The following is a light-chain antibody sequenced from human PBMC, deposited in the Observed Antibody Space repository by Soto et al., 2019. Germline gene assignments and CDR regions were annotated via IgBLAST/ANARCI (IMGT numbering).Light chain of an antibody. J-gene: IGKJ4*01. CDR1: RSFASSY. CDR3: QHFGRSPLT. CDR2: AAS. V-gene: IGKV3-20*01. Sequence: EIVLTQSPVTLSLSPGERATLSCRASRSFASSYLGWYQQKPGQAPRLLIYAASTRATGIPDRFSGSGSATDFTLTISRLGPEDSAVYYCQHFGRSPLTFGGGTKVDIK.